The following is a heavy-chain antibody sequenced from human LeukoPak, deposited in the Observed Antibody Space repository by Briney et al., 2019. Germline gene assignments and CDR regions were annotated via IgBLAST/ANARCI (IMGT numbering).Heavy chain of an antibody. CDR3: ARRAFYSGFDY. CDR2: ISYGGST. D-gene: IGHD2-21*01. J-gene: IGHJ4*02. V-gene: IGHV4-39*01. Sequence: SETLSLTCTVSGGSITSNNCYWGWIRQPPGKGLEWIGSISYGGSTHYNPSLKSRVTISVDTSKNQFSLKLSSVTAADTAVYYCARRAFYSGFDYWGQGTLVTVSS. CDR1: GGSITSNNCY.